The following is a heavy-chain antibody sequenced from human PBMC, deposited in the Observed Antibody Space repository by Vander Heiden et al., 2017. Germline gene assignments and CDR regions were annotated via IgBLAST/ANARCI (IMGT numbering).Heavy chain of an antibody. V-gene: IGHV4-31*01. CDR1: GGSISSGGYY. D-gene: IGHD2-21*01. CDR2: IYYSGST. Sequence: QVQLQESGPGLVKPSQTLSLTCTVSGGSISSGGYYWSWIRQHPGKGLEWIGYIYYSGSTDDNPSLKSLVTISVDTSKNQFSLKLSSVTAADTAVYYCARGQGDGWFDPWGQGNLVTVSS. CDR3: ARGQGDGWFDP. J-gene: IGHJ5*02.